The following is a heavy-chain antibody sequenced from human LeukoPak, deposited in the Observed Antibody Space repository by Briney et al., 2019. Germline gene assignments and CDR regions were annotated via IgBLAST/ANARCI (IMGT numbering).Heavy chain of an antibody. CDR2: ITWNGGDT. Sequence: PGGSLRLSCAGSGFTFENYGMSWVRQVPGKGLEWVAGITWNGGDTSHADSVKGRFSISRDNARNSLYLQMNTLRVEDTAVYYCTRDLMDYDVSTGLHHYYMDVWGQGTTVTVSS. V-gene: IGHV3-20*04. CDR3: TRDLMDYDVSTGLHHYYMDV. J-gene: IGHJ6*02. CDR1: GFTFENYG. D-gene: IGHD3-9*01.